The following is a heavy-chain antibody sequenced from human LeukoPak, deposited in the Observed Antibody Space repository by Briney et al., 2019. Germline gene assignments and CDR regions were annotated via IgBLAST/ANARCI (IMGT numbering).Heavy chain of an antibody. J-gene: IGHJ6*03. CDR1: GYTFSNYD. CDR3: ARVVGLTGYSSSWYSGYYYYMDV. Sequence: GPSVTVSFKASGYTFSNYDMNWVRQAPGQGLEWMGGIIPIFGTTNYAQKFQDRVTITADKSMSTAYMELSSLRSEDTAVYYCARVVGLTGYSSSWYSGYYYYMDVWGKGTTVTVSS. V-gene: IGHV1-69*06. D-gene: IGHD6-13*01. CDR2: IIPIFGTT.